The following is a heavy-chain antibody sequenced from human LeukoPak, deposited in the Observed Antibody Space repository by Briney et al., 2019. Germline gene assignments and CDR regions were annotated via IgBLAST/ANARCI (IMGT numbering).Heavy chain of an antibody. CDR2: ISSGSSTI. V-gene: IGHV3-48*02. J-gene: IGHJ4*02. CDR3: ASSGSYRFDY. D-gene: IGHD1-26*01. CDR1: GFTFSRYS. Sequence: GGSLRLSCAASGFTFSRYSMNWVRQAPGKGLEWVSYISSGSSTIYYADSVKGRFTISRDNAKNSLFLQMNSLRDEDTAVYYCASSGSYRFDYWGQGTLVTVSS.